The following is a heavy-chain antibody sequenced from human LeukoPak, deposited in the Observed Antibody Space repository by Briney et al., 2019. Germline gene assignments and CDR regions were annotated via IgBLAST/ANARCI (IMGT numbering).Heavy chain of an antibody. Sequence: GRSLRLSCAASGFSFSSYAIHWVRQAPGKGLEWVAVISYDGSNKYYADSVKGRFTISRDNSKNTLYLQMNSLRAEDTAVYYCAKASREFGNHGDYRDYYYYGMDVWGKGTAVTVSS. CDR2: ISYDGSNK. V-gene: IGHV3-30*18. CDR1: GFSFSSYA. D-gene: IGHD4-17*01. J-gene: IGHJ6*04. CDR3: AKASREFGNHGDYRDYYYYGMDV.